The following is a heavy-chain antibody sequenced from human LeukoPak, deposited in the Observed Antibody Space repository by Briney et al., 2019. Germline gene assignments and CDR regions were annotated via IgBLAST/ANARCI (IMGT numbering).Heavy chain of an antibody. CDR2: MNPNSGNT. V-gene: IGHV1-8*01. CDR3: ARGLYYYDSSGLDC. Sequence: ASVKVSCKASGYTFTSYAINWVRQATGQGLEWMGWMNPNSGNTGYAQKLQGRVTMTRNTSISTAYMELSSLRSEDTAVYYCARGLYYYDSSGLDCWGQGTLVTVSS. D-gene: IGHD3-22*01. CDR1: GYTFTSYA. J-gene: IGHJ4*02.